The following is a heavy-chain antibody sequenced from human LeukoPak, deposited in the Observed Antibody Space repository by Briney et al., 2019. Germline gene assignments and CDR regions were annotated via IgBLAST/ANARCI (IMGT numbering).Heavy chain of an antibody. CDR2: MSYDGSNK. V-gene: IGHV3-30*18. D-gene: IGHD6-6*01. Sequence: GGSLRLSCGPSGFTFSSYGMHWVRQAPGKGLEWVAVMSYDGSNKYYADSVKARFTISRDNSKNTLYLQTNSLRAEDTAVYYCAKEASSSFYYYYYIDVWGNGTTVTVSS. CDR1: GFTFSSYG. J-gene: IGHJ6*03. CDR3: AKEASSSFYYYYYIDV.